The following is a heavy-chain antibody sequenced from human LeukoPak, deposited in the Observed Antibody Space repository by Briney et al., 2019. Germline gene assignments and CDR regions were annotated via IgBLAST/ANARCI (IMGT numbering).Heavy chain of an antibody. Sequence: GGSLRLSCAASGFTFSSYSMNWVRQAPGKGLEWVSYIGRSIDTIHYADSVKGRFTISRDSGENSLYLQMTSLRDEDTAVYYCARDAGYAFDIWGQGTMVTVST. CDR1: GFTFSSYS. V-gene: IGHV3-48*02. CDR2: IGRSIDTI. J-gene: IGHJ3*02. CDR3: ARDAGYAFDI.